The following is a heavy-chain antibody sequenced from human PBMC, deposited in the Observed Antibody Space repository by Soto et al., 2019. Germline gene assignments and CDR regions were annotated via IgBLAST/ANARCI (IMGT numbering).Heavy chain of an antibody. Sequence: QVQLVQSGAEVKKPGASVKVSCKASGYTFTSYGISWVRQAPGQGLEWMGWISAYNGNTNYAQKLQGRVTMTTDTSTSTAYMELRSLRSDDTAVYYCARDEDIVVVVAAGGTMDVWGKGTMVTVSS. V-gene: IGHV1-18*01. D-gene: IGHD2-15*01. CDR1: GYTFTSYG. J-gene: IGHJ6*03. CDR2: ISAYNGNT. CDR3: ARDEDIVVVVAAGGTMDV.